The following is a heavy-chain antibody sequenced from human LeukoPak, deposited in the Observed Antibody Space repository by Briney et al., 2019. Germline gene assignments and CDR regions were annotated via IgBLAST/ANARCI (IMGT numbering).Heavy chain of an antibody. CDR3: ARNYRSEYQLPPYYYYYYMDV. J-gene: IGHJ6*03. Sequence: SVNVSCKASGGTFISYAISWVRQAPGQGLEWMGRIIPIFGTANYAQKFQGRVTITADKSTSTAYMELSSLRSEDTAVYYCARNYRSEYQLPPYYYYYYMDVWGKGTTVTVSS. CDR1: GGTFISYA. D-gene: IGHD2-2*01. CDR2: IIPIFGTA. V-gene: IGHV1-69*06.